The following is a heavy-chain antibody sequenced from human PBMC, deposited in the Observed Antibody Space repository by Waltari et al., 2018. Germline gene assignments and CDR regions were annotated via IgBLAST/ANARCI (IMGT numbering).Heavy chain of an antibody. CDR2: IWYDGSNK. CDR1: GFTFRSYC. V-gene: IGHV3-30*18. D-gene: IGHD4-17*01. J-gene: IGHJ4*02. Sequence: QVQLVESGGGVVQPGRSLRLSCAASGFTFRSYCTPWVRQAPGKGLEWVAVIWYDGSNKYYADSVKGRFTISRDNSKNTLYLQMNSLRAEDTAMYYCAKGATVTYADYWGQGTLVTVSS. CDR3: AKGATVTYADY.